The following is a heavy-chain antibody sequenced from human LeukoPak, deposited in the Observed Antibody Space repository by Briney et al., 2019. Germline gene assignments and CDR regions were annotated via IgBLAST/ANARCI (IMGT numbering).Heavy chain of an antibody. D-gene: IGHD2-15*01. Sequence: KPGESLKISCKDSGYSFTNCWIGWVRQMPGKGLEWMGIIYPGDSDTRYSPSFQGQVTISADKSISTAYLQWSSLKASDTAMYYCAKVVGGAGSFALFDYWGQGTLVTVSS. V-gene: IGHV5-51*01. CDR3: AKVVGGAGSFALFDY. CDR2: IYPGDSDT. CDR1: GYSFTNCW. J-gene: IGHJ4*02.